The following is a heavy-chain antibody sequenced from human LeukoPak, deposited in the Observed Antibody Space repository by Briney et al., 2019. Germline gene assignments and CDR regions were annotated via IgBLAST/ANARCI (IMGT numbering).Heavy chain of an antibody. CDR1: GFTFSSYA. D-gene: IGHD2-2*01. CDR2: ISASGGST. Sequence: GGSLRLSCAASGFTFSSYAMSWVRQTPGKGLEWVSAISASGGSTFYADSVKGRYTISRDISKNTLYLQMNSLRVEDTAVYYCAKDEVVPGYYYTDVWGRGTTVTISS. V-gene: IGHV3-23*01. CDR3: AKDEVVPGYYYTDV. J-gene: IGHJ6*03.